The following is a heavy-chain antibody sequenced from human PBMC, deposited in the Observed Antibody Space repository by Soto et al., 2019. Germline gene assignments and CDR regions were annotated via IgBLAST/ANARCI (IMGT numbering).Heavy chain of an antibody. V-gene: IGHV3-53*04. CDR2: IYSGGST. CDR3: ARGGQDYGSGSPFDY. J-gene: IGHJ4*02. D-gene: IGHD3-10*01. CDR1: GFTVSSNY. Sequence: GGSLRLSCAASGFTVSSNYMSWVRQAPGKGLEWVSVIYSGGSTYYADSVKGRFTISRHNSKNTLYLQMNSLRAEDTAVYYCARGGQDYGSGSPFDYWGQGTLVTVSS.